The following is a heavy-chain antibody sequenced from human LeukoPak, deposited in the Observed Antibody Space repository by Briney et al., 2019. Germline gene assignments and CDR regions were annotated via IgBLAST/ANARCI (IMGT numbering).Heavy chain of an antibody. V-gene: IGHV1-2*02. J-gene: IGHJ6*03. Sequence: ASVKVSCKASGYTFTGYRMHWVRQAPGQGLEWMGWINPNSGGTNYAQKFQGRVTMTRDTSISTAYMELSRLRSEDTAVYYCARVPALHDFWSGYYAYYYYYYMDVWGKGTTVTVSS. CDR2: INPNSGGT. D-gene: IGHD3-3*01. CDR3: ARVPALHDFWSGYYAYYYYYYMDV. CDR1: GYTFTGYR.